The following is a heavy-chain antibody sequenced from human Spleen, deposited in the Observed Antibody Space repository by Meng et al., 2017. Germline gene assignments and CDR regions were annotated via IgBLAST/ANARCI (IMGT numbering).Heavy chain of an antibody. D-gene: IGHD3-22*01. CDR3: ARVSVFDYYDSSGYYSPTYYWYFDL. J-gene: IGHJ2*01. CDR1: GYTFTSYD. V-gene: IGHV1-8*01. CDR2: MNPNSGNT. Sequence: ASVKVSCKASGYTFTSYDINWVRQATGQGLEWMGWMNPNSGNTGYAQKFQGRVTMTRNTSISTAYMELSSLRSEDTAVYYCARVSVFDYYDSSGYYSPTYYWYFDLWGRGTLVTVSS.